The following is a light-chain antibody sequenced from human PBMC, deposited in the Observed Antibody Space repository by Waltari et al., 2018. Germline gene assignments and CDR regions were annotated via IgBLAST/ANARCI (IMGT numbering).Light chain of an antibody. J-gene: IGLJ2*01. CDR1: SSIIGSHN. CDR2: NNK. V-gene: IGLV1-44*01. CDR3: AAWDDSLNGVV. Sequence: QSVLPQPPSVSGTPGQRVTIACSGNSSIIGSHNVNWYQQFPGTAPKLLIYNNKQGPSGVPDRFSGSKSGTSASLAISGLQSEDEADYYCAAWDDSLNGVVFGGGTKLTVL.